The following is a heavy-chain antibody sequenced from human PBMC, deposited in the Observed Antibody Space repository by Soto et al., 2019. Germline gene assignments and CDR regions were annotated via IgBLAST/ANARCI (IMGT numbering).Heavy chain of an antibody. J-gene: IGHJ6*03. Sequence: PGGSLRLSCAASGFTFSSYSMNWVRQAPGKGLEWVSSISSSSSYIYYADSVKGRFTISRDNAKNSLYLQMNSLRAEDTAVYYCAREAARPGYYYYCMDVWGKGTTVTVSS. CDR3: AREAARPGYYYYCMDV. CDR2: ISSSSSYI. V-gene: IGHV3-21*01. D-gene: IGHD6-6*01. CDR1: GFTFSSYS.